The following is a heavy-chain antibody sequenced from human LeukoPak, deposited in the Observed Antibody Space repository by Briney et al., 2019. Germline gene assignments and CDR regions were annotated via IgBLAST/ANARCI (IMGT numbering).Heavy chain of an antibody. Sequence: GGSLRLSCAASGFTLSSYEINCVRQAPGKGLECLAYISLSGTTKYNADSVKRRFTISRDNAKNSLYLQMNSLRDEDTAVYYCARDLWDSGFDLWGRGTLVTVSS. V-gene: IGHV3-48*03. CDR1: GFTLSSYE. CDR2: ISLSGTTK. CDR3: ARDLWDSGFDL. J-gene: IGHJ2*01. D-gene: IGHD3/OR15-3a*01.